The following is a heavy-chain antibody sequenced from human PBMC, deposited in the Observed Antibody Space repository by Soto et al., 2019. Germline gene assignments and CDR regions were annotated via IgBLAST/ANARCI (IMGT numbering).Heavy chain of an antibody. CDR2: ISSSGSTR. CDR3: AREDCSGVSWPQPRFSYSGMDV. J-gene: IGHJ6*02. D-gene: IGHD2-15*01. Sequence: GGSLRLSCAASGFTFSDYYMSWVRQAPGKGLEWLSYISSSGSTRNYADSVKGRFTISRDNAKNSLYLQMNSLGVEDTAVYYCAREDCSGVSWPQPRFSYSGMDVWGQGTTVTVSS. CDR1: GFTFSDYY. V-gene: IGHV3-11*01.